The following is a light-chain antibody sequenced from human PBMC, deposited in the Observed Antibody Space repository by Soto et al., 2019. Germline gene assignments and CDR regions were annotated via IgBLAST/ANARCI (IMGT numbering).Light chain of an antibody. CDR1: QSVSNNY. Sequence: EIVLTQSPGTLSLSPGERATLSCRASQSVSNNYLAWYQQKPGQAPRLLIYGASNRATGIPDRFSGSGSGTDFTLTISRLEPEDFAVYYCQQYSSSGTFGQGTKVAIK. J-gene: IGKJ1*01. CDR2: GAS. V-gene: IGKV3-20*01. CDR3: QQYSSSGT.